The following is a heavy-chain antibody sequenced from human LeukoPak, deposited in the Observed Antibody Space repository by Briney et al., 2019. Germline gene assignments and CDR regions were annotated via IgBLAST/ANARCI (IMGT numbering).Heavy chain of an antibody. CDR2: ISWNSGSI. Sequence: GGSLRLSCAASGFTFDDYAMHWVRHAPGKGLEWVSGISWNSGSIGYADSVKGRFTISRDNAKNSLYLQMNSLRAEDMALYYCAKGPYSSGWYSFFDYWGQGTLVTVSS. CDR3: AKGPYSSGWYSFFDY. J-gene: IGHJ4*02. D-gene: IGHD6-19*01. CDR1: GFTFDDYA. V-gene: IGHV3-9*03.